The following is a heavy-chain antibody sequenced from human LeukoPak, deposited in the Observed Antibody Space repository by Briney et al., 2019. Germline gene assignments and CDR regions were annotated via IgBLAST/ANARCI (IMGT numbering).Heavy chain of an antibody. CDR2: ISDSGGST. V-gene: IGHV3-23*01. D-gene: IGHD2-15*01. CDR1: GFTFSSYA. CDR3: ANYCSGGSCSTSFYYYGLDV. Sequence: GALRLSCAASGFTFSSYAMSWVRQAPGKGLEWVSAISDSGGSTYYADSVKGRFTISRDNSKNTLYLQVNGLRAEDTAIYYCANYCSGGSCSTSFYYYGLDVWGQGTTVTVSS. J-gene: IGHJ6*02.